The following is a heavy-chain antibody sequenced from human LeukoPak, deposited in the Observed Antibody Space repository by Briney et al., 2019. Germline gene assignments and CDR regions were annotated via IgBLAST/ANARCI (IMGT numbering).Heavy chain of an antibody. D-gene: IGHD3-9*01. J-gene: IGHJ4*02. CDR2: INSNSGGT. CDR3: ARGRTYYDSLTGYPGFVY. V-gene: IGHV1-2*02. Sequence: ASVKVSCKASGYTFTGYYMHWVRQAPGQGLEWMGWINSNSGGTNYPQKFQGRVTMTRDTSISTAYMELSRLRSDDTAVYYCARGRTYYDSLTGYPGFVYWGEGTLVSVSS. CDR1: GYTFTGYY.